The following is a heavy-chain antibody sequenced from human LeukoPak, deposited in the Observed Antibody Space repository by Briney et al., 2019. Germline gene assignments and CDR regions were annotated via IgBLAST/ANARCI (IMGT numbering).Heavy chain of an antibody. D-gene: IGHD2-2*01. CDR1: GFTFSSYG. CDR3: ARVRAGYCTSPSCYTGMDV. V-gene: IGHV3-33*01. J-gene: IGHJ6*02. CDR2: IWYDGSNK. Sequence: PGGSLRLSCAASGFTFSSYGMHWVRQAPGKGLEWVAVIWYDGSNKYYADSVKGRFTISRDNSKFTLSMQMNSLRAEDTAVYYCARVRAGYCTSPSCYTGMDVWGQGTTVTVSS.